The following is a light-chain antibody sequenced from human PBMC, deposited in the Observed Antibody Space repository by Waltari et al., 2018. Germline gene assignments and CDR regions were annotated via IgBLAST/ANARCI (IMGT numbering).Light chain of an antibody. V-gene: IGLV3-21*02. J-gene: IGLJ2*01. CDR1: NIGRKS. Sequence: SYVLTQPPSVSVAPGQTARITCGGNNIGRKSVHWYQQKPGQASCVVVYDDSDRPSGVPERFSGSNSGNTATLTISRVEAGDEADYYCQVWDTSSDHHVVFGGGTKLTVL. CDR2: DDS. CDR3: QVWDTSSDHHVV.